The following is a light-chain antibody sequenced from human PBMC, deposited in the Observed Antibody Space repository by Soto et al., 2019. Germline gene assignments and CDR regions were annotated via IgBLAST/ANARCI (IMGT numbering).Light chain of an antibody. CDR2: GAS. CDR1: QSVRSNS. V-gene: IGKV3-20*01. J-gene: IGKJ4*01. Sequence: EIVLTQSPRTLSLSPGESATLSCTASQSVRSNSLAWYQQKPGQAPRLLMFGASGMATGTPPRFSGRGSGTDFTLTISRLEPEDFAVYYCQQYGTSPLTVGGGTKVDI. CDR3: QQYGTSPLT.